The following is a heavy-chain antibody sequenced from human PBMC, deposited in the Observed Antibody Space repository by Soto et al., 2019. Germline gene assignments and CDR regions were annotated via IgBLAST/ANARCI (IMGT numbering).Heavy chain of an antibody. CDR2: ISYDGSNK. CDR1: RFTFSNYG. Sequence: QVQLVESGGGVVQPGRSLRLSCAASRFTFSNYGMHWVRQTLGKGLEWVAVISYDGSNKYYADSVKGRFTISRDNSKNTLYLQMNSLRAEDTAVYYCVKGGYQYFDSWGQGTLVTVSS. D-gene: IGHD5-12*01. V-gene: IGHV3-30*18. CDR3: VKGGYQYFDS. J-gene: IGHJ4*02.